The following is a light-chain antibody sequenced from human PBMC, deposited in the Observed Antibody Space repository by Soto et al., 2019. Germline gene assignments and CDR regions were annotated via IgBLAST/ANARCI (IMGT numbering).Light chain of an antibody. CDR3: QQSYSTLT. Sequence: DIQMTQSPSSLSASVGDRVTITCRASQSISSYLNWYQQKPGKAPKLLIYAASSLQSGVPSRLSGSASGTDFTLTISSLQPEDFATYYCQQSYSTLTFGGGTKVDIK. V-gene: IGKV1-39*01. CDR2: AAS. J-gene: IGKJ4*01. CDR1: QSISSY.